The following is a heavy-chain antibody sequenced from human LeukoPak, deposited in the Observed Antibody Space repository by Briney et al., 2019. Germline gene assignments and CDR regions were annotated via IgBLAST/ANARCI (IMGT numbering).Heavy chain of an antibody. D-gene: IGHD3-22*01. CDR2: IVVGSGNT. V-gene: IGHV1-58*01. CDR3: AAGVSSGYLVFDY. CDR1: GFTFTSSA. Sequence: SVKVSCKASGFTFTSSAVQWVRQARGQRLEWIGWIVVGSGNTNYAQKFQERVTITRDMSTSTAYMELSSLRSEDTAVYYCAAGVSSGYLVFDYWGQGTLVTVSS. J-gene: IGHJ4*02.